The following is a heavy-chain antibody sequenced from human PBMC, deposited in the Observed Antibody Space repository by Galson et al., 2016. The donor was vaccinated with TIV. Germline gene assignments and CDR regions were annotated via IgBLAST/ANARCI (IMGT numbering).Heavy chain of an antibody. CDR2: ISWNSGST. CDR3: AKGQLRAARRFYYMDV. CDR1: GFTFDDYA. D-gene: IGHD4-17*01. Sequence: SLRLSCAASGFTFDDYAMHWVRQVPGKGLEWVSVISWNSGSTVYAASVKGRFTISRDNAKNSLFLQMNSLRVEDTALYYCAKGQLRAARRFYYMDVWGKGTTVTVSS. V-gene: IGHV3-9*01. J-gene: IGHJ6*03.